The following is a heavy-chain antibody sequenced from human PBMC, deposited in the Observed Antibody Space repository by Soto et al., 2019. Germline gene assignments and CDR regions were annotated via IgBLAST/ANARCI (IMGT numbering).Heavy chain of an antibody. D-gene: IGHD6-19*01. V-gene: IGHV4-38-2*01. CDR2: FYHSGST. J-gene: IGHJ4*02. CDR1: VYSISSGYF. CDR3: ARVGSSGWYGPSYYFDY. Sequence: SETLSLTCGVSVYSISSGYFWGWIRQPPGKGLEWIGTFYHSGSTYYNPSLKSRVTISVDTSKNQFSLKLRSVTAADTAVYYCARVGSSGWYGPSYYFDYWGQGTLVTVSS.